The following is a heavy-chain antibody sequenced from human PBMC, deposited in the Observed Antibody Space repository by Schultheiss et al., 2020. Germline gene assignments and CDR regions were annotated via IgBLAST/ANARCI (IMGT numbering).Heavy chain of an antibody. D-gene: IGHD3-22*01. V-gene: IGHV4-31*03. CDR3: ARDRGGYDSSGYYSPSRYFDL. J-gene: IGHJ2*01. CDR2: IYYSGST. Sequence: SQTLSLTCTVSGGSISSGSYYWSWIRQPAGKGLEWIGYIYYSGSTYYNPSLKSRVTISVDTSKNQFSLKLSSVTAADTAVYYCARDRGGYDSSGYYSPSRYFDLWGRGTLVTVSS. CDR1: GGSISSGSYY.